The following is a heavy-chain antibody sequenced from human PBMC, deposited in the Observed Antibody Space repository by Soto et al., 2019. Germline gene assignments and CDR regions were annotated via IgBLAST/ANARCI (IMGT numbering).Heavy chain of an antibody. CDR2: ISAYKTNI. Sequence: XSVKVSCNASGYTFPNYGITWVRQAPGQGLEWMGWISAYKTNIKYAQKFQGRVTLTTDTSTSTAYMELRSLRSDDTAIYYCARDLDGSGAYYTDFWGQGTLVTVSS. J-gene: IGHJ4*02. V-gene: IGHV1-18*01. CDR1: GYTFPNYG. D-gene: IGHD3-10*01. CDR3: ARDLDGSGAYYTDF.